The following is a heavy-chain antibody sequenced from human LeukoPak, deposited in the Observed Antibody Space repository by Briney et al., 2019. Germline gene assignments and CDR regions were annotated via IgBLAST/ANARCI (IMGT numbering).Heavy chain of an antibody. CDR1: GYTFTGYY. J-gene: IGHJ2*01. CDR2: INPNSGGT. Sequence: GASVKVSCKASGYTFTGYYMHWVRQAPGQGLEWMGWINPNSGGTNYAQKFQGRVTMTRDTSISTAYMELRSLRSDDTAVYYCARDPHTAMDYWYFDLWGRGTLVTVSS. CDR3: ARDPHTAMDYWYFDL. D-gene: IGHD5-18*01. V-gene: IGHV1-2*02.